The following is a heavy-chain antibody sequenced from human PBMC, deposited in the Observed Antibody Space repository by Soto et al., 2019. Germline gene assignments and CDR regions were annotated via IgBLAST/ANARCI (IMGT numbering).Heavy chain of an antibody. J-gene: IGHJ4*02. Sequence: QVQLVESGGGLVKPGGSLRLSCAASGFTFSDFYMSWIRQAPGKGLEWVSYISGSSSYTNYADSVRGRFTISRDNAKNSLYVQMNSLRAEDTAVYYCARAYHRWHHHYWGQGTLVTVSS. D-gene: IGHD2-2*01. V-gene: IGHV3-11*05. CDR3: ARAYHRWHHHY. CDR1: GFTFSDFY. CDR2: ISGSSSYT.